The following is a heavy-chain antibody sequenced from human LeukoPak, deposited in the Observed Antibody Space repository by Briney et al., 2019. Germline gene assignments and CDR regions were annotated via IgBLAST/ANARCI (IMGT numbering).Heavy chain of an antibody. D-gene: IGHD6-13*01. CDR2: IKQDGSEK. CDR3: ARKGSSSWYPTPRGYFDY. Sequence: PGGSLRLSCAASGFTFSSYWMSWVRQAPGKGLEWVADIKQDGSEKYYVDSVKGRFTISRDNAKNSLYLQMNSLRAEDTAVYYCARKGSSSWYPTPRGYFDYWGQGTLVTVSS. V-gene: IGHV3-7*01. J-gene: IGHJ4*02. CDR1: GFTFSSYW.